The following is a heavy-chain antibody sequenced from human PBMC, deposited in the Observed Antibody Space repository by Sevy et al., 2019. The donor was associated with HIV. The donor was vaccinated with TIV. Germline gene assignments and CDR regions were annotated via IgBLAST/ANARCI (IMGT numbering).Heavy chain of an antibody. V-gene: IGHV4-39*01. CDR3: ARQPILITDERGDYDAFDI. CDR2: IYYSGST. Sequence: SETLSLTCTVSGGSISSSSYYWGWIRQPPGKGLEWIGSIYYSGSTYYNPSLKSRVTISVDTSKTQFSLKLSSVTAAETAVYYCARQPILITDERGDYDAFDIWGQGTMVTVSS. D-gene: IGHD4-17*01. CDR1: GGSISSSSYY. J-gene: IGHJ3*02.